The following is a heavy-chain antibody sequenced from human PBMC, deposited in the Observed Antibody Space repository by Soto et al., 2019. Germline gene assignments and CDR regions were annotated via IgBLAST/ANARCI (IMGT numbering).Heavy chain of an antibody. CDR1: FYTLTVYY. CDR3: ARAAAPTYCFDC. D-gene: IGHD6-25*01. CDR2: INPNSGGT. Sequence: AAVTVSCQASFYTLTVYYMHCVRQAPGQGLEWMGWINPNSGGTNYAQKFQGWVTMTRDTSISTAYMELSRLRSDDTAVYYCARAAAPTYCFDCWCQRPRVTVSS. J-gene: IGHJ4*02. V-gene: IGHV1-2*04.